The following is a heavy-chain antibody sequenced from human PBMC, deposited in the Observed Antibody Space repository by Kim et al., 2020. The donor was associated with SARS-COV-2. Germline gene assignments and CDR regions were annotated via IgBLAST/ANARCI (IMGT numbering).Heavy chain of an antibody. CDR3: ARDLGHGSGSHDNWFDP. CDR1: GGSISSGGYY. CDR2: IYYSGST. D-gene: IGHD3-10*01. Sequence: SETLSLTCTVSGGSISSGGYYWSWIRQHPGKGLEWIGYIYYSGSTYYNPSLKSRVTISVDTSKNQFSLKLSSVTAADTAVYYCARDLGHGSGSHDNWFDPWGQGTLVTVSS. V-gene: IGHV4-31*03. J-gene: IGHJ5*02.